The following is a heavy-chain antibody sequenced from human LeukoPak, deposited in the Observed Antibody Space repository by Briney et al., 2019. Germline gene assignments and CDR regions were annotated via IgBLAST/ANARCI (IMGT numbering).Heavy chain of an antibody. CDR3: ASISQRGRMYYFDY. Sequence: SETLSLTCTVSGGSISSYYWSWIRQPPGKGLEWIGDIYYSGSTNYNPSLKSRVTISVDTPKNQFSLKLSSVTAADTAVYYGASISQRGRMYYFDYWGQGSLVTVSS. D-gene: IGHD1-14*01. CDR2: IYYSGST. V-gene: IGHV4-59*01. CDR1: GGSISSYY. J-gene: IGHJ4*02.